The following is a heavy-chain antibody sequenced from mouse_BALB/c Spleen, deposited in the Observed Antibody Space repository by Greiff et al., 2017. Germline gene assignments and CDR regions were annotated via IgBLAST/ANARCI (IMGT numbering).Heavy chain of an antibody. CDR2: INSNGGST. J-gene: IGHJ3*01. V-gene: IGHV5-6-3*01. D-gene: IGHD2-10*01. CDR3: ARKAYYGNYGGGAWFAY. Sequence: EVKLVESGGGLVQPGGSLKLSCAASGFTFSSYGMSWVRQTPDKRLELVATINSNGGSTYYPDSVKGRFTISRDNAKNTLYLQMSSLKSEDTAMYYCARKAYYGNYGGGAWFAYWGQGTLVTVSA. CDR1: GFTFSSYG.